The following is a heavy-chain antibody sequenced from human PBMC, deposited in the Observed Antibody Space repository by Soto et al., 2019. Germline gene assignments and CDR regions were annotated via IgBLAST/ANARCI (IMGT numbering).Heavy chain of an antibody. CDR2: INSDGSST. J-gene: IGHJ4*02. CDR3: SASAGPVPEHY. D-gene: IGHD1-1*01. Sequence: GGSLRLSCAASGFTFSSYWMHWVRQAPGKGLVWVSRINSDGSSTSYADSVKGRFTISRDNAKNTLYLQMNSLRAEDTAVYYCSASAGPVPEHYWGQGTLVTVSS. V-gene: IGHV3-74*01. CDR1: GFTFSSYW.